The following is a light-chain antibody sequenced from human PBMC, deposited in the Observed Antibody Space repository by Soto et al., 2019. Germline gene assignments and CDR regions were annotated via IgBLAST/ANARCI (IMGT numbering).Light chain of an antibody. CDR2: EVS. J-gene: IGLJ1*01. V-gene: IGLV2-14*01. CDR3: KSYTSSRTLV. CDR1: NSDVGGYNY. Sequence: QSVLTQPASVSGSPGQSITISCTGTNSDVGGYNYVSWYQQHPGKAPKLIIYEVSNRPSGVSNRFSGSKSGNTASLIIYGLQTEDEADYYCKSYTSSRTLVFGTGTKGHRP.